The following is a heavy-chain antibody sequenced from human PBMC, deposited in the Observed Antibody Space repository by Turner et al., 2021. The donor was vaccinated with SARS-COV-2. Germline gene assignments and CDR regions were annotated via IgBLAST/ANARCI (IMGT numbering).Heavy chain of an antibody. CDR2: IKPNSGGT. J-gene: IGHJ2*01. Sequence: QVPLVQSGAEVKKPGPSVQVSCKASGYTFTGYHMHWVRQAPGQGLEWMGWIKPNSGGTNYAQKFKGRVTMTRDTSISTAYMELSRLRSEDTAVYYCARGIRDFDLWGRGTLVTVSS. V-gene: IGHV1-2*02. D-gene: IGHD3-10*01. CDR3: ARGIRDFDL. CDR1: GYTFTGYH.